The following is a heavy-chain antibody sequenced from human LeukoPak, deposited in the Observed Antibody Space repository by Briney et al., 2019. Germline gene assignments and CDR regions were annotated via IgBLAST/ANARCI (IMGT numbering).Heavy chain of an antibody. Sequence: PGRSLRLSCAASGFTFSTYFMHWARQAPGKGLEWVADIASDGSHTLYVPSVKGRFTISRENSKNTLYLQMNSLRAEDTAVYFCARERQDTILHSGAFDIWGQGTMVTVSS. J-gene: IGHJ3*02. CDR3: ARERQDTILHSGAFDI. D-gene: IGHD2-21*01. V-gene: IGHV3-30-3*01. CDR1: GFTFSTYF. CDR2: IASDGSHT.